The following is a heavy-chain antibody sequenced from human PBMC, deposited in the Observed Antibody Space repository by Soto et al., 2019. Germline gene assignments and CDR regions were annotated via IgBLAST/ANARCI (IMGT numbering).Heavy chain of an antibody. V-gene: IGHV3-74*01. Sequence: EVQLVESGGGLVQPGESLRLSCAASGFTFSSYWMHCVRQAPGKGLVWFSRINSDGSSTSYAGSVKGRFTISRDNAKNTLYLQMNSLRAEDTSVYYCVRTSLVVAAATREDYWGQGTLVTVSS. CDR3: VRTSLVVAAATREDY. CDR1: GFTFSSYW. CDR2: INSDGSST. D-gene: IGHD2-15*01. J-gene: IGHJ4*02.